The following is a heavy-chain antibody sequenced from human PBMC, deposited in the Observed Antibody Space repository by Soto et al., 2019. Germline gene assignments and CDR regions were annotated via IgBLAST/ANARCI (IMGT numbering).Heavy chain of an antibody. CDR1: GFTFSSYA. V-gene: IGHV3-23*01. Sequence: GGSLRLSCAASGFTFSSYAMSWVRQAPGKGLEWVSAISGSGGSTYYADSVKGRFTISRDNSKNTLYLQMNSLRAEDTAVYYCAKDPNYYHYYGSGSYYNVGWFDPWGQGTLVTVSS. J-gene: IGHJ5*02. D-gene: IGHD3-10*01. CDR2: ISGSGGST. CDR3: AKDPNYYHYYGSGSYYNVGWFDP.